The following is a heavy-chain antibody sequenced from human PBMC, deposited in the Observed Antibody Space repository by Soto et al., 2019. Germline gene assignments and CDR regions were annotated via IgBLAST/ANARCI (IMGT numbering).Heavy chain of an antibody. V-gene: IGHV1-3*01. CDR3: ARDPPGMTYYHGSGSYYY. Sequence: QVQLVQSGAEVKKPGASMKVSCKASGYTFTSYALHWVRQAPGQSLEWMGWIDGVNGNTKYSQRLQGRITITRDTSANTAYMELSSLRPEDTAVYYCARDPPGMTYYHGSGSYYYWGQGTLVTVSS. J-gene: IGHJ4*02. CDR2: IDGVNGNT. D-gene: IGHD3-10*01. CDR1: GYTFTSYA.